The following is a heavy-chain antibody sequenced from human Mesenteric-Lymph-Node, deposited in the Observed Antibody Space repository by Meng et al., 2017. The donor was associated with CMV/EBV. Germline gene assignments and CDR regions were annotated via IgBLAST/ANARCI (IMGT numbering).Heavy chain of an antibody. D-gene: IGHD6-13*01. CDR2: VYYSGDS. Sequence: SETLSLTCTVSGGSINSHYWSWIRQPPGKGLEWIGSVYYSGDSYYNPSLKSRVTISITTSKNQFSLRLSSVTATDPAVYYCARLDSSGGYEGSFDLWGQGTVVTVSS. CDR3: ARLDSSGGYEGSFDL. J-gene: IGHJ4*02. V-gene: IGHV4-59*11. CDR1: GGSINSHY.